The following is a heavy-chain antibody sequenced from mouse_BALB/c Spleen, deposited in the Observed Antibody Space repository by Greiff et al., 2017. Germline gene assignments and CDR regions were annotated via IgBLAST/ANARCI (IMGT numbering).Heavy chain of an antibody. CDR1: GYTFTSYW. Sequence: VQLQQSGAELARPGASVKLSCKASGYTFTSYWMQWVKQRPGQGLEWIGAIYPGDGDTRYTQKFKGKATLTADKSSSTAYMQLSSLASEDSAVYYCARYFYGYNYAMDYWGQGTSVTVSS. V-gene: IGHV1-87*01. J-gene: IGHJ4*01. CDR3: ARYFYGYNYAMDY. CDR2: IYPGDGDT. D-gene: IGHD2-2*01.